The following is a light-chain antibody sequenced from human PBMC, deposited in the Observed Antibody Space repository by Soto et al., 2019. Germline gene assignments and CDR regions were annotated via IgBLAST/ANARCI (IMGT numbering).Light chain of an antibody. J-gene: IGLJ1*01. CDR2: DVT. V-gene: IGLV2-11*01. Sequence: QSVLTQPRSVSGSPGQSVTISCTGTSSDVGGYNCVSWYQQHPGKAPQLIIYDVTQRPSGVPDRFSGSKSGNTASLSISGLQAEDEADYYCRSHSASYTFVFGTGTKVTVL. CDR3: RSHSASYTFV. CDR1: SSDVGGYNC.